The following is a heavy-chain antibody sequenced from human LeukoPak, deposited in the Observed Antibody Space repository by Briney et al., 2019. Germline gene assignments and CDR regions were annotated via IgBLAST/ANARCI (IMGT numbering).Heavy chain of an antibody. CDR1: GFTFSSYG. Sequence: GGSLRLSCAASGFTFSSYGMHWVRQAPGKGLEWVAGISYDGSNKYYADSVKGRFTISRDNSKNTLYLQMNSLRAEDTAVYYCASGLWVGDDAFDIWGQGTMVTVSS. CDR2: ISYDGSNK. D-gene: IGHD1-26*01. CDR3: ASGLWVGDDAFDI. J-gene: IGHJ3*02. V-gene: IGHV3-30*03.